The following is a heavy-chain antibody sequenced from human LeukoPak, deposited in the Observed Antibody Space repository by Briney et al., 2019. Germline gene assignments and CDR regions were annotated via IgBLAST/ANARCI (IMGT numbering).Heavy chain of an antibody. CDR3: ARDRDSGSRLFDY. J-gene: IGHJ4*02. CDR1: GFTVSSNY. V-gene: IGHV3-53*01. Sequence: GGSLRLSCAASGFTVSSNYMSWVRQAPGKGLEWVSVIYSGGSTYYADSVKGRFTISRDNSKHTLYLQMNSLRAEDTAVYYCARDRDSGSRLFDYWGQGTLVTVSS. D-gene: IGHD1-26*01. CDR2: IYSGGST.